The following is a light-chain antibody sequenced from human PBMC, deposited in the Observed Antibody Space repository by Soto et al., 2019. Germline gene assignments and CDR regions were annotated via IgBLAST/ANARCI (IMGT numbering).Light chain of an antibody. CDR3: QQYDSWPPRT. CDR1: QSVSSN. Sequence: EIVMTQSPATLSVSPGERATLSCRASQSVSSNLAWYQQKPGQAPRLLIYGASSRATGIPVRFSGSGSGTEFTLTISSLQSEDFAVYYCQQYDSWPPRTFGQRTKVDI. CDR2: GAS. V-gene: IGKV3-15*01. J-gene: IGKJ1*01.